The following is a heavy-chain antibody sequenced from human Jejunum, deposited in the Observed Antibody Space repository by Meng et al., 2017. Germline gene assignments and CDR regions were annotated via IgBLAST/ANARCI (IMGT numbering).Heavy chain of an antibody. Sequence: LQESAPGLVMPWGTLPLTCAVSGGSISSSYWWSWVRQSPGKGLEWIGEIYHSGTTNYNPSLKSRVTLSVDKSKNQFSLNLSSVTAADTAVYFCARDFEALNGVWGQGTLVTVSS. J-gene: IGHJ1*01. D-gene: IGHD2-8*01. CDR3: ARDFEALNGV. V-gene: IGHV4-4*02. CDR1: GGSISSSYW. CDR2: IYHSGTT.